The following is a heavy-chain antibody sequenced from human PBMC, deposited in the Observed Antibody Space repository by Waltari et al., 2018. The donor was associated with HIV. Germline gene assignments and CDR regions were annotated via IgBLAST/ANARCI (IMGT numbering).Heavy chain of an antibody. V-gene: IGHV1-69*04. J-gene: IGHJ4*02. CDR3: ARDRIAAAGTDY. D-gene: IGHD6-13*01. Sequence: QVQLVQSGAEVKKPGSSVKVSCKASGGTFSRYAISWVRQAPGQGLEWMGRIIPILGIANYAQKFQGRVTITADKSTSTAYMELSSLRSEDTAVYYCARDRIAAAGTDYWGQGTLVTVSS. CDR2: IIPILGIA. CDR1: GGTFSRYA.